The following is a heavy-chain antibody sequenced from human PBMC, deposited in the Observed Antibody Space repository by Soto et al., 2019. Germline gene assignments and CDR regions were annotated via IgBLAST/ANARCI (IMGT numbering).Heavy chain of an antibody. J-gene: IGHJ6*02. D-gene: IGHD6-19*01. V-gene: IGHV6-1*01. CDR2: TYYRSKWYN. CDR1: GDSVSSNSAA. Sequence: SPTLSLTCAISGDSVSSNSAAWNWIRQSPSRGLEWLGRTYYRSKWYNDYAVSVKSRITINPDTSKNQFSLQLNSVTPEDTAVYYCAREVMAGTRGYYYYGMDVWGQGTTVTVSS. CDR3: AREVMAGTRGYYYYGMDV.